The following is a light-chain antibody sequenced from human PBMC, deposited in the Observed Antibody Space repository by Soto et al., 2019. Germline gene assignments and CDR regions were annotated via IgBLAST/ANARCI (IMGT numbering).Light chain of an antibody. J-gene: IGKJ5*01. CDR3: MQGTHWPLT. V-gene: IGKV2-30*02. Sequence: DVVMTQSPLSLPVTLGQPACISFISSQGLVHSDGKTYLNWFQQRPGQSPRRLIYKISNRDSGVPDRFSGSGSGTYFTLQISRVEAEDVGIYYCMQGTHWPLTFGQGTRLEIK. CDR2: KIS. CDR1: QGLVHSDGKTY.